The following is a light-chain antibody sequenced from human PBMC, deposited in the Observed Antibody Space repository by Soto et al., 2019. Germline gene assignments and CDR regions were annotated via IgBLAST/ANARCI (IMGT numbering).Light chain of an antibody. CDR3: SSYTSSNTAI. Sequence: QSALTQPASVSGSPGQSITVSCTGTSGDIGTYNYVSWYQQHPDKAPKLIIYDVSNRPSGVSSRFSGSKSGNTASLTISGLQAEDEAHYYCSSYTSSNTAIFGGGTKVTVL. V-gene: IGLV2-14*03. CDR1: SGDIGTYNY. CDR2: DVS. J-gene: IGLJ2*01.